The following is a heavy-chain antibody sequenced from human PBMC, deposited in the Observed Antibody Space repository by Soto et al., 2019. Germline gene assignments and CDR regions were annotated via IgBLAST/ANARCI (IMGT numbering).Heavy chain of an antibody. V-gene: IGHV3-9*01. CDR3: AKGYCSSTSCYPFDI. Sequence: PGGSLRLSCAASGFNFDDYAMLWVRQAPGKGLEWVSGIGWNSDNIAYADSVKGRFTISRDNAKNSLHLQMNSLGAEDTALYYCAKGYCSSTSCYPFDIWGQGTMVTVSS. CDR2: IGWNSDNI. CDR1: GFNFDDYA. D-gene: IGHD2-2*01. J-gene: IGHJ3*02.